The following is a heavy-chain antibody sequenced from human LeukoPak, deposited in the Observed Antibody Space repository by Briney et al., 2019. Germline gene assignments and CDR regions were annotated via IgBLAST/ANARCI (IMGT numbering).Heavy chain of an antibody. CDR3: ARGVVAAAGRTFDF. V-gene: IGHV4-39*07. Sequence: PSETLSLTCTVSGGSISNSSYYWGWIRQPPGKGLEWIGSIYYSGSTYYNPSLKSRVTISLDTSKNQFSLKLSSVTAADTAVYYCARGVVAAAGRTFDFWGQGTLVTVSS. CDR1: GGSISNSSYY. D-gene: IGHD6-13*01. J-gene: IGHJ4*02. CDR2: IYYSGST.